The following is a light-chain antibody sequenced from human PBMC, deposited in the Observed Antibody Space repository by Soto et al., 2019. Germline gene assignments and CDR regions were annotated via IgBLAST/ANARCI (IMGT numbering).Light chain of an antibody. V-gene: IGKV1-39*01. CDR3: QQYNNWPRAT. CDR2: GAS. J-gene: IGKJ4*01. Sequence: DIQMTQSPSSLSASVGDRVTITCRASHNINNYLSWYQQKPGKAPKLLIYGASSLQSGVASRFSGSGSATEFNLTISSLQSEDFGVYYCQQYNNWPRATFGGGTKVDIK. CDR1: HNINNY.